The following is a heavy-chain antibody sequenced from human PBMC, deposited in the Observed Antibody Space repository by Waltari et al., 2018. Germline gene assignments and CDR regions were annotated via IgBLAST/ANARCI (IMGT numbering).Heavy chain of an antibody. J-gene: IGHJ4*02. CDR2: IKQDGSEK. V-gene: IGHV3-7*01. CDR1: GFTFSSYW. Sequence: EVQLVESGGGLVQPGGSLRLSCAASGFTFSSYWMSWVRQAPGKGLEGVANIKQDGSEKYYVDSVKGRFTISRDNAKNSLYLQMNSLRAEDTAVYYCARDRGIAARPRFDYWGQGTLVTVSS. CDR3: ARDRGIAARPRFDY. D-gene: IGHD6-6*01.